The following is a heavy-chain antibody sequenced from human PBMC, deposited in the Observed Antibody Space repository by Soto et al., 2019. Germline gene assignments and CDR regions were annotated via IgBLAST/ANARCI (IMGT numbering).Heavy chain of an antibody. CDR3: ATVYGSGRPYYFDY. CDR2: FDPEDGET. V-gene: IGHV1-24*01. Sequence: ASVKVSCKVSGYTLTELSMHWVRQAPGKGLEWMGGFDPEDGETIYAQKFQGRVTMTEDTSTDTAYMELSSLRSEDTAVYYCATVYGSGRPYYFDYWGQGTLVTVSS. CDR1: GYTLTELS. D-gene: IGHD3-10*01. J-gene: IGHJ4*02.